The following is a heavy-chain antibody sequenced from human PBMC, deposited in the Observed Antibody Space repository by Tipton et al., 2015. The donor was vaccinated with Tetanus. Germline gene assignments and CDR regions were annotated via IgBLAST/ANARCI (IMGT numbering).Heavy chain of an antibody. CDR2: IWYDGSNK. Sequence: SLRLSCAASGLTFSNYGIHWVRQGPGKGLEWVAVIWYDGSNKYYADSVKGRFTISRDNSKNTLYLQMNSLRAEDTAVYYCARDMRDFWSGYYAFDIWGQGTMVTVSS. J-gene: IGHJ3*02. CDR3: ARDMRDFWSGYYAFDI. D-gene: IGHD3-3*01. CDR1: GLTFSNYG. V-gene: IGHV3-33*01.